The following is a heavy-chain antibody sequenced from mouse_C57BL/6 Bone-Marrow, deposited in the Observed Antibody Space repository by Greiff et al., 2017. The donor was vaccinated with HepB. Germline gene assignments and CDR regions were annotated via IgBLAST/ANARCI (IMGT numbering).Heavy chain of an antibody. J-gene: IGHJ1*03. V-gene: IGHV1-82*01. CDR2: IYPGDGDT. CDR3: ARWTWYYYWYFDV. D-gene: IGHD1-1*01. CDR1: GYAFSSSW. Sequence: QVQLQQSGPELVKPGASVKISCKASGYAFSSSWMNWVKQRPGKGLEWIGRIYPGDGDTTYNGKFKGKATLTADKSSSTAYMQLSSLTSEDSAVYFCARWTWYYYWYFDVWGTGTTVTVSS.